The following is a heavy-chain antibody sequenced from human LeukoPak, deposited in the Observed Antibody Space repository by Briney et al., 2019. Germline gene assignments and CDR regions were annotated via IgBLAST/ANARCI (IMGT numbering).Heavy chain of an antibody. D-gene: IGHD1-26*01. CDR1: GFTFSSYG. V-gene: IGHV3-23*01. CDR3: AKHSGSYFIYYIDS. J-gene: IGHJ4*02. CDR2: ISGSAYNS. Sequence: GGSLRLSCAASGFTFSSYGLSWVRQAPGKGLEWVSTISGSAYNSYYADSVKGRSTISRDNSANTLYLQMDNLRAEDTALYYCAKHSGSYFIYYIDSWGQGTLVTVSS.